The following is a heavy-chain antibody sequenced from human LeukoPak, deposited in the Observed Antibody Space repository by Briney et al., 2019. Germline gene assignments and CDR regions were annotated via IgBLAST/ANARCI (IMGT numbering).Heavy chain of an antibody. D-gene: IGHD5-24*01. CDR1: GYTLTELY. J-gene: IGHJ4*02. Sequence: ASVKVSCKVSGYTLTELYMHWVRQAPGKGLEWMGGFDHEDGDTVYAQKFQGRVNMTEDTSTDTAYMELSSLRSEDTAVYYCATRGWLHLTCYIDYWGQGTLVTVSS. CDR3: ATRGWLHLTCYIDY. V-gene: IGHV1-24*01. CDR2: FDHEDGDT.